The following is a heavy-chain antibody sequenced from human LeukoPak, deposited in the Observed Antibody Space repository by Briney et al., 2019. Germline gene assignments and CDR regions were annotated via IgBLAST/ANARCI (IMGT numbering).Heavy chain of an antibody. CDR3: ATGAIVSDY. J-gene: IGHJ4*02. V-gene: IGHV1-24*01. CDR1: VSTLTKIS. CDR2: FGPQVGET. D-gene: IGHD3-9*01. Sequence: ASVKVSCKFSVSTLTKISIHWVRQAPGKGLECMGTFGPQVGETIHAQKLQGRLKMTADTSTDTAYMEMNSLQSEDTAVYYCATGAIVSDYWGQGTLVTVSS.